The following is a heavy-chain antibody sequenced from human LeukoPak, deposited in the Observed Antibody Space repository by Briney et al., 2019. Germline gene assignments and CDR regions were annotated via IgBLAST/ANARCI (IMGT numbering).Heavy chain of an antibody. CDR1: GGSISSSSYY. Sequence: PSETLSLTCTVSGGSISSSSYYWGWIRQPPGKGLEWIGTIYYSGSTYYNPSLKSRVTISVDTSKNQFSLKLSSVTAADTAVYYCATDGGGYYFGLVWGQGTLVTVSS. D-gene: IGHD3-22*01. J-gene: IGHJ4*02. CDR2: IYYSGST. V-gene: IGHV4-39*07. CDR3: ATDGGGYYFGLV.